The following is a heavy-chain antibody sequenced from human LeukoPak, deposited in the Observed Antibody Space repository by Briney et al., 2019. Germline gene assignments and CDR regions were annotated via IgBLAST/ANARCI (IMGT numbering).Heavy chain of an antibody. Sequence: GGSLGLSCEASGFTFSNYVMCWVRQAPGKGLEWVASISNDGINKYYADSVKGRFTISRDNTKSALYLQMSSLRAEDTALYYCTRDRALHYWGQGTLVSVSS. J-gene: IGHJ4*02. CDR2: ISNDGINK. CDR1: GFTFSNYV. D-gene: IGHD3-10*01. V-gene: IGHV3-30*15. CDR3: TRDRALHY.